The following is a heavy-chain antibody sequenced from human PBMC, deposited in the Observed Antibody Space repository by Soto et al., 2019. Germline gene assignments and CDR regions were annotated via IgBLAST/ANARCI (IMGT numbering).Heavy chain of an antibody. CDR1: GFTFTSSA. V-gene: IGHV1-58*02. CDR3: YCSRSLLLMQRDI. D-gene: IGHD2-2*01. Sequence: GASVKVSCKASGFTFTSSAMQWVRQARGQRLEWIGWIVVGSGNTNYAQKFQERVTITRDMSTSTAYMELSSLRSEDTAVYYCYCSRSLLLMQRDIWGQGTMVTVSS. CDR2: IVVGSGNT. J-gene: IGHJ3*02.